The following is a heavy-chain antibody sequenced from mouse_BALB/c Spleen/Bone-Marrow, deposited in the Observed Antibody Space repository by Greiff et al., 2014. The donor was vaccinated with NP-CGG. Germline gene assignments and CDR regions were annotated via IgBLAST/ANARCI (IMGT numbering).Heavy chain of an antibody. CDR1: GYTFTSYW. V-gene: IGHV1-87*01. CDR2: IYPGDGDT. D-gene: IGHD3-2*02. Sequence: LQESVAELARPGASVKLSCKASGYTFTSYWMQWVKQRPGQGLEWIGAIYPGDGDTRYTQKFKGKATLTAGKSSSTAYMQLSSLASEDSAVYYCARGYPSDYWGQGTTLTVSS. J-gene: IGHJ2*01. CDR3: ARGYPSDY.